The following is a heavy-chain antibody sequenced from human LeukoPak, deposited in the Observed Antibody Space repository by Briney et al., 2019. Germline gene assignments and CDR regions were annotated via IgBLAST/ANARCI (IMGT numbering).Heavy chain of an antibody. CDR3: ARALTDYYGSGRSGYGMDV. J-gene: IGHJ6*02. D-gene: IGHD3-10*01. V-gene: IGHV3-13*04. CDR1: GFTFSSYD. Sequence: KSGGSLRLSCAASGFTFSSYDMHWVRQATGKGLEWVSAIGTAGDTYYPGSVKGRFTISRENAKNSLYLQMNSLRAGDTAVYYCARALTDYYGSGRSGYGMDVWGQGTTVTVSS. CDR2: IGTAGDT.